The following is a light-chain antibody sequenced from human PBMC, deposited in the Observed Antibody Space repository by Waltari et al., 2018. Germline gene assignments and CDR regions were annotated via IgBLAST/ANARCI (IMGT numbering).Light chain of an antibody. CDR3: CAYAGSAI. J-gene: IGLJ2*01. Sequence: QSALTQPRSVSGSPGQSVPIPCTGTSSDVGSYNYVCWYQQHPGKAPRLMIYDVNERPSGVPDRFSGSKSGNTASLTISGLQAEDEADYYCCAYAGSAIFGGGTELTVL. CDR1: SSDVGSYNY. V-gene: IGLV2-11*01. CDR2: DVN.